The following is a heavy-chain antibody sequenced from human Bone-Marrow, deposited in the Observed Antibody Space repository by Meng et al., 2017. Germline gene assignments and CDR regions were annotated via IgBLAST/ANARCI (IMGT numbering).Heavy chain of an antibody. V-gene: IGHV4-34*01. Sequence: GSLRLSCAVSGGSFTRYYWTWIRQPPGKGLEWIGEINYKGITNYNPPLKSRVSMSVDTSKNQFSLKLSSGTAADTAVYYCARANYYDSNGSLDYWGQGMLVTVSS. CDR3: ARANYYDSNGSLDY. CDR1: GGSFTRYY. J-gene: IGHJ4*02. D-gene: IGHD3-22*01. CDR2: INYKGIT.